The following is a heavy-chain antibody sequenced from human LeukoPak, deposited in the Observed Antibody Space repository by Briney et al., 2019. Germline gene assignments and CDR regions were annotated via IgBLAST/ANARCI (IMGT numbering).Heavy chain of an antibody. CDR3: ARVGNGAYKSGGEG. CDR1: GFTFSSNS. D-gene: IGHD2-8*01. CDR2: TSISNAYI. V-gene: IGHV3-21*01. Sequence: PGGTLRRSCAASGFTFSSNSMKWLAPAPGKGLEGVASTSISNAYIYYADSMKGRFTISRDTAKNSLFLQMNSLRAEDTAVYYCARVGNGAYKSGGEGWGQVAPVTV. J-gene: IGHJ4*02.